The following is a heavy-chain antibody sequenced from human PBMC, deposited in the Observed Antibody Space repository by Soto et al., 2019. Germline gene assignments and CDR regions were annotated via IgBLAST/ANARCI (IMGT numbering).Heavy chain of an antibody. Sequence: EAQLLESGGELIQPGGSLRLSCAASGFTYSSHGMSWVRQDPGKGLEWIAGLSRGGGSTYYADSVKGRFTISRDNSKNSLDLIMNSLRVEDTALYYCARDGQYRTDGFDIWGQGTRDTVSS. V-gene: IGHV3-23*01. J-gene: IGHJ3*02. D-gene: IGHD5-12*01. CDR2: LSRGGGST. CDR3: ARDGQYRTDGFDI. CDR1: GFTYSSHG.